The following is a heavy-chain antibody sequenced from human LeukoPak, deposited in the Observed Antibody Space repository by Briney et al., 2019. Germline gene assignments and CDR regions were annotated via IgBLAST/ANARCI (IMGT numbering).Heavy chain of an antibody. Sequence: GGSLRLSCAASGFTFSSYSMNWVRQAPGKGLEWVSYISSSSSTIYYADSVKGRFTISRDNAKNSLYLQMNSLRAEDTTVYYCVRDHHRRLYDSQARDTFDIWGRGTMVTVSS. CDR3: VRDHHRRLYDSQARDTFDI. J-gene: IGHJ3*02. D-gene: IGHD5/OR15-5a*01. V-gene: IGHV3-48*01. CDR2: ISSSSSTI. CDR1: GFTFSSYS.